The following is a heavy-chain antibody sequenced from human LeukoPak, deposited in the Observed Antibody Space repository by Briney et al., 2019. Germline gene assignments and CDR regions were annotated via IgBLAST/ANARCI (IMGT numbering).Heavy chain of an antibody. V-gene: IGHV3-49*03. J-gene: IGHJ6*03. CDR2: IRSKAHGGTT. CDR1: GFTFGDYA. Sequence: GGSLRLSCTASGFTFGDYAMSWFRQAPGKGLEWVGFIRSKAHGGTTEYAASVKGRFTISRDDSKSIAYLQMNSLKTEDTAVYYCTSESRGGSWYSYYYYMDVWGKGTTVTVS. CDR3: TSESRGGSWYSYYYYMDV. D-gene: IGHD6-13*01.